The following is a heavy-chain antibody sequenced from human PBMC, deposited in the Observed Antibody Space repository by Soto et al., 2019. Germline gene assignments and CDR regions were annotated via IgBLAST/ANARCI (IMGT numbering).Heavy chain of an antibody. CDR3: ARERGYSGYDSGWFDT. D-gene: IGHD5-12*01. Sequence: GGSLRLSCAASGFTFSSYTMNWVRQAPGKGLEWVSYISSSSRTIYYADSVKGRFTISRDNAKNSLYLQMNSLRAEDTAVYYCARERGYSGYDSGWFDTSGQGTLVTVPS. CDR2: ISSSSRTI. CDR1: GFTFSSYT. J-gene: IGHJ5*02. V-gene: IGHV3-48*01.